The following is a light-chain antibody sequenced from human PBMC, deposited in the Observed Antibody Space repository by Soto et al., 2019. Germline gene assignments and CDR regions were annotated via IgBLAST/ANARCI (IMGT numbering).Light chain of an antibody. Sequence: DIQMTQSPSSLSASVGDRVTITCRASQGISNDLGWYQQKPGKAPKRLISAASSLHSGFPPRFSGSGSWTEFILTISILQPEDFATYYCLQHNSYPLTFGQGTRLEIK. V-gene: IGKV1-17*01. CDR3: LQHNSYPLT. CDR2: AAS. CDR1: QGISND. J-gene: IGKJ2*01.